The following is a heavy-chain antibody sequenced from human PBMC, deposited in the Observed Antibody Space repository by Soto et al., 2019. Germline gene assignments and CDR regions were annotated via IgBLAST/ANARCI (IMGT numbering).Heavy chain of an antibody. J-gene: IGHJ4*02. D-gene: IGHD6-6*01. V-gene: IGHV3-30*03. Sequence: VQLVESGGGVVQPGMSLRLSCAASGYTFSSYGMHWVHQAPGKGLEWVAVISYAGSNIYYADSVKGRFTISRDNSKNTLYLHLNSLRAEDTAVYYCARDSSEWGMAGRLDYWGQGTPVTVSS. CDR1: GYTFSSYG. CDR3: ARDSSEWGMAGRLDY. CDR2: ISYAGSNI.